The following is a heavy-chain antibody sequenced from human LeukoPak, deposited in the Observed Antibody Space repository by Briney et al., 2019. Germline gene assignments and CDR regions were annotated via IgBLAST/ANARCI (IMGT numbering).Heavy chain of an antibody. CDR1: AFTFSDHY. CDR2: TSNKAKSYTT. V-gene: IGHV3-72*01. CDR3: ARVTGAYYFDY. J-gene: IGHJ4*02. D-gene: IGHD1-20*01. Sequence: PGGSLRLSCAASAFTFSDHYMDWVRQAPGKGLEWVGRTSNKAKSYTTEYAASVKDRFTISRDDSKNSLYLQMNSLKTEDTAVYYCARVTGAYYFDYWGQGTLVTVSS.